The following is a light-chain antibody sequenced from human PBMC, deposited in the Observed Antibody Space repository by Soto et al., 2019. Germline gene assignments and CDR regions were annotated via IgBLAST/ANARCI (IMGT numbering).Light chain of an antibody. CDR3: SSYTSSSTGG. CDR1: NSDVGGYNY. CDR2: EVS. J-gene: IGLJ1*01. Sequence: QSALTQPASVSGSPGQSITISCTGTNSDVGGYNYVSWYQQHPGKAPKLMIYEVSNRPSGVSNRFSGSKSGNTASLTISGLQAEDEADYYCSSYTSSSTGGFGTGTKVTVL. V-gene: IGLV2-14*01.